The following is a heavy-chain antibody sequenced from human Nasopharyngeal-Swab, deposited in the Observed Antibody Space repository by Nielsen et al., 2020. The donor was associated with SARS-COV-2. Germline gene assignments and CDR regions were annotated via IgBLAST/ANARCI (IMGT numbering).Heavy chain of an antibody. Sequence: GGFLRLSCAASGFTFSSYGMHWVRQAPGKGLEWVAVISYDGSNKYYADSVKGRFTISRDNSKNTLYLQMNSLRAEDTAVYYCAREGIVGATDLSFDYWGQGTLVTVSS. CDR3: AREGIVGATDLSFDY. V-gene: IGHV3-30*03. J-gene: IGHJ4*02. CDR1: GFTFSSYG. D-gene: IGHD1-26*01. CDR2: ISYDGSNK.